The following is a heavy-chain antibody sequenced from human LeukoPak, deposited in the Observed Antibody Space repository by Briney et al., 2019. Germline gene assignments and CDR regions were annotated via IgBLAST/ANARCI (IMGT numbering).Heavy chain of an antibody. CDR2: TTGSGAST. CDR1: VFTFTNYV. V-gene: IGHV3-23*01. Sequence: GGSLRLSCAESVFTFTNYVLTWVREAPGKGLEWVSATTGSGASTYYADSVKGRFTISRDNSKNTLYLQMNSLRAEDTAVYSCAKGAGFSSSWYFDYWGQGTLVTVSS. CDR3: AKGAGFSSSWYFDY. J-gene: IGHJ4*02. D-gene: IGHD6-13*01.